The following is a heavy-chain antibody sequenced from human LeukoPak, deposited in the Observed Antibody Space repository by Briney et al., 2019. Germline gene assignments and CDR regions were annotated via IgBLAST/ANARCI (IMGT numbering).Heavy chain of an antibody. CDR2: IGIGGDT. CDR1: GFTFGNYD. CDR3: ARATRFYGSSGAHAFDI. J-gene: IGHJ3*02. Sequence: GGSLRLSCVASGFTFGNYDMHWVRQGTGKGLEWVSGIGIGGDTHYPDSVKGRFTISRENAKNSLYLQMNSLRVGDTAMYYCARATRFYGSSGAHAFDIWGQGTKVTVS. V-gene: IGHV3-13*01. D-gene: IGHD3-22*01.